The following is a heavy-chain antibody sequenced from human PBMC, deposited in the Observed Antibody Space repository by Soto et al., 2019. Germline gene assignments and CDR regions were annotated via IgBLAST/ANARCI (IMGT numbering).Heavy chain of an antibody. D-gene: IGHD3-16*01. CDR1: CGSICSNDW. V-gene: IGHV4-4*02. CDR3: ASDKYDRPAT. CDR2: TSHSGST. Sequence: SECMTLACAVRCGSICSNDWGGWVRQTPGEGLEWIGGTSHSGSTKYSPSLTSRVTISVDKSKNHFSLKLSAVAAAYTAVYYWASDKYDRPATWGQGTLVTVSS. J-gene: IGHJ4*02.